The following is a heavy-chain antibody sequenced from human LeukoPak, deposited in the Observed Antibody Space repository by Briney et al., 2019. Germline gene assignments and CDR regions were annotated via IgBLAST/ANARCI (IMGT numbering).Heavy chain of an antibody. D-gene: IGHD3-10*01. J-gene: IGHJ5*02. Sequence: SETLSLICTVSGGSIGLYHWTWIRQPPGKALEWIGYVYYNGSTKYNPSLKSRVTISVDTSKNQFSLKMSSVTAADTAVYYCARVGAYNWFDPWGQGTLVTVSS. CDR3: ARVGAYNWFDP. CDR2: VYYNGST. CDR1: GGSIGLYH. V-gene: IGHV4-59*01.